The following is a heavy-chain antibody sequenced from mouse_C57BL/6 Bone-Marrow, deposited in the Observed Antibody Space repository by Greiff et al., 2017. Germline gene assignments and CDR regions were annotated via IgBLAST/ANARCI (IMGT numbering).Heavy chain of an antibody. CDR1: GYTFTDYY. J-gene: IGHJ2*01. V-gene: IGHV1-19*01. Sequence: VQLKESGPVLVKPGASVKMSCKASGYTFTDYYMNWVKQSHGKSLEWIGVINPYNGGTSYNQKFKGKATLTVDKSSSTAYMELNSLTSEDSAVYYCARCYYGSSYYFDYWGQGTTLTVSS. CDR2: INPYNGGT. CDR3: ARCYYGSSYYFDY. D-gene: IGHD1-1*01.